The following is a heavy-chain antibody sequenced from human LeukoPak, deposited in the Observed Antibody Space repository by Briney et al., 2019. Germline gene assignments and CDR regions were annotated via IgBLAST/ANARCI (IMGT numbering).Heavy chain of an antibody. CDR2: INPNSGGT. J-gene: IGHJ5*02. CDR1: GYTFTGYY. Sequence: ASVKVSCKASGYTFTGYYMHWVRQAPGQGLEWMGWINPNSGGTNYAQKFQGRVTMTRDTSISTAYMELSRLKSDDTAVYYCAGGLGGYCSSTSCSWGQGTLVTVSS. CDR3: AGGLGGYCSSTSCS. D-gene: IGHD2-2*01. V-gene: IGHV1-2*02.